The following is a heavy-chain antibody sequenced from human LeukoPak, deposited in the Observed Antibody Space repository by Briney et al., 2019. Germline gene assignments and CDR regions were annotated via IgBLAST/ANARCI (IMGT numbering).Heavy chain of an antibody. V-gene: IGHV3-23*01. D-gene: IGHD6-19*01. CDR2: ISASGGST. CDR3: AKEEQWPYYFDY. J-gene: IGHJ4*02. CDR1: GFTFSSYA. Sequence: TGGSLRLSCAASGFTFSSYAMSWVRQPPGKGLEWVSGISASGGSTYYADSVKGRFTISREDSKNTMYLQMNSLRAEDTAVYYCAKEEQWPYYFDYWGQGTLVTVSS.